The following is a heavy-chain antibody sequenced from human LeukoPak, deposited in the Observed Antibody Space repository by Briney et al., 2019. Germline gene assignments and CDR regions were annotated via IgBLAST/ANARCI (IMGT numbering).Heavy chain of an antibody. V-gene: IGHV3-21*01. CDR3: ARGPGGSSSWYSDY. CDR2: ISSSSSYI. Sequence: GGSLRLSCAASKLTFSHYWMSWVRQAPGKGLEWVSSISSSSSYIYYADSVKGRFTISRDNAKNSLYLQMNSLRAEDTAVYYCARGPGGSSSWYSDYWGQGTLVTVSS. J-gene: IGHJ4*02. CDR1: KLTFSHYW. D-gene: IGHD6-13*01.